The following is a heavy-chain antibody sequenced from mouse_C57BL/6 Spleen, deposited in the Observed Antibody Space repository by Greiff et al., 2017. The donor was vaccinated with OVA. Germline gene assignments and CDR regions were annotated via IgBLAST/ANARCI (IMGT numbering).Heavy chain of an antibody. D-gene: IGHD2-4*01. CDR1: GYTFTDYE. CDR2: IDPETGGT. CDR3: TSSYYDSSYAMDY. J-gene: IGHJ4*01. Sequence: QVQLQQSGAELVRPGASVTLSCKASGYTFTDYEMHWVKQTPVHGLEWIGAIDPETGGTAYNQKFKGKAILTADKSSSTAYMELRSLTSEDSAVYYCTSSYYDSSYAMDYWGQGTSVTVSS. V-gene: IGHV1-15*01.